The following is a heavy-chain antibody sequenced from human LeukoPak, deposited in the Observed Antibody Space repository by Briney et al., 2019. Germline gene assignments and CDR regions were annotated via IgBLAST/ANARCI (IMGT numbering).Heavy chain of an antibody. CDR3: ARASGSYGSGSYYYYGMDV. V-gene: IGHV4-38-2*01. CDR1: GYSISSGYY. Sequence: PSETLSPTCAVSGYSISSGYYWGWIRQPPGKGLEWIGSIFHSGSTYYNPSLKSRVNMSVDTSKNQISLKLSSVTAADTAVYHCARASGSYGSGSYYYYGMDVWGKGTTVTVSS. D-gene: IGHD3-10*01. J-gene: IGHJ6*04. CDR2: IFHSGST.